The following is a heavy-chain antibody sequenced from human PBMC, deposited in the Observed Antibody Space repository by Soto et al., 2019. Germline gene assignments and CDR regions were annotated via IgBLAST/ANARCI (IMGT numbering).Heavy chain of an antibody. V-gene: IGHV3-30-3*01. CDR1: GFTFSSYA. D-gene: IGHD4-17*01. Sequence: QVQLVESGGGVVQPGRSLRLSCAASGFTFSSYAMHWVRQAPGKGLEWVAVISYDGSNKYYADSVKGRFTISRDNSKNTLYLQMNSLRAEDTAVYYCARDRTPYYGDYAGAFDIWGQGTIVTVSS. CDR2: ISYDGSNK. J-gene: IGHJ3*02. CDR3: ARDRTPYYGDYAGAFDI.